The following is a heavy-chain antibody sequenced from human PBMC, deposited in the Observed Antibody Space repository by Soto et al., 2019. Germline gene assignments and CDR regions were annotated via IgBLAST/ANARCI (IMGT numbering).Heavy chain of an antibody. V-gene: IGHV6-1*01. CDR1: GDSVSSNSAA. CDR3: ARGKYSRYAFDI. Sequence: HSQTLSLTCVISGDSVSSNSAAWNCIIHSPSRCLEWLGRTYYRSKWYNDYAVSVKSRITINPDTSKNQFSLQLNSVTPEDTAVYYCARGKYSRYAFDIWGQGTMVTVSS. D-gene: IGHD6-6*01. J-gene: IGHJ3*02. CDR2: TYYRSKWYN.